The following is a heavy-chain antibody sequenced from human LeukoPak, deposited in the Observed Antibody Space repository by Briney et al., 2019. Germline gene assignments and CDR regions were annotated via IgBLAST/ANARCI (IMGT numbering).Heavy chain of an antibody. CDR3: ARDRVTAYYYYYGMDV. V-gene: IGHV4-34*01. CDR2: INHSGST. Sequence: PSETLSLTCAVYGGSFSGYYWSWIRQPPGKGLEWIGEINHSGSTNYNPSLKSRVTISVDTSKNQFSLKLSSVTAADTAVYYCARDRVTAYYYYYGMDVWGQGTTVTVSS. D-gene: IGHD4-11*01. CDR1: GGSFSGYY. J-gene: IGHJ6*02.